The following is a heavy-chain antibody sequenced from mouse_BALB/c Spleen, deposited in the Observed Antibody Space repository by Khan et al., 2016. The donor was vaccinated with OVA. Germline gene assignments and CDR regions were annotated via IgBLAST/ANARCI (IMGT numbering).Heavy chain of an antibody. J-gene: IGHJ3*01. CDR2: INYSGST. CDR3: ARGRAY. Sequence: EVQLQESGPGLVKPSQSLSLTCTVTGYSLTSNYAWNWIRQFPGNKLEWMGYINYSGSTSYTPSLKSRISITRDTSKNQFFLQLNPVTTEDTATYCCARGRAYWGQGTLVTVSA. CDR1: GYSLTSNYA. D-gene: IGHD3-3*01. V-gene: IGHV3-2*02.